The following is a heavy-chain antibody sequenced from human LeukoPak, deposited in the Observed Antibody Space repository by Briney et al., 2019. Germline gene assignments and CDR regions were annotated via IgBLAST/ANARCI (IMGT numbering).Heavy chain of an antibody. V-gene: IGHV3-23*01. J-gene: IGHJ4*02. CDR3: VRGWDY. D-gene: IGHD3-10*01. Sequence: GGSLRLSCAASGFTFSSYAMSWVRQAPGKGLEWVSAISGSGGSTYYADSVKGRFTISRDNAKNSLYLQMNSLSAEDTAMYYCVRGWDYWGQGTLVTVSS. CDR1: GFTFSSYA. CDR2: ISGSGGST.